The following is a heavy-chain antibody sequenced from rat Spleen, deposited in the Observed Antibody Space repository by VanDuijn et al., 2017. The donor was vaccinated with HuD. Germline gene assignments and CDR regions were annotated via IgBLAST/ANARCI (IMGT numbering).Heavy chain of an antibody. CDR2: ISHSDSRT. Sequence: EVQLVESGGGLVQPGRSLKLSCAASGFTFSDYYMAWVRQAPKKGLEWVASISHSDSRTYYPDSVKGRFTISRDNVRDSLYLQMNSLKSEDTATYYCARETSYYFDYWGQGVMVTVSS. J-gene: IGHJ2*01. CDR3: ARETSYYFDY. CDR1: GFTFSDYY. V-gene: IGHV5-20*01.